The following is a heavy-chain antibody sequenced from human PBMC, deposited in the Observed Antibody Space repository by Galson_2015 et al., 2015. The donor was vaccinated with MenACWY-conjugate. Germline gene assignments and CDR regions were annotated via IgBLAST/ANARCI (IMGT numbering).Heavy chain of an antibody. CDR1: GFTFSSYG. J-gene: IGHJ4*02. D-gene: IGHD3-10*01. CDR2: ISYDGSNK. Sequence: SLRLSCAASGFTFSSYGMHWVRQAPGKGLEWVAVISYDGSNKYYADSVKGRFTISRDNSKNTLYLQMNSLRAEDTAVYYCAHRSPVGTPNGEVDYWGQGTLVTVSS. CDR3: AHRSPVGTPNGEVDY. V-gene: IGHV3-30*03.